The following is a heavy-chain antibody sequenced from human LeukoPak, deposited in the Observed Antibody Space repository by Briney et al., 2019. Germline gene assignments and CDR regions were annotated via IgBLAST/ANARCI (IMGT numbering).Heavy chain of an antibody. CDR3: ARYDFNKFFDY. J-gene: IGHJ4*02. D-gene: IGHD3-3*01. Sequence: SETLSLTCTVSGGSISNYYWSWIRQPPGKELEWIGYIYYSGSTNYNPSLKSRVTMSVDTSKNQFSLKLSSVTAADTAVYYCARYDFNKFFDYWGQGTLVTVSS. CDR2: IYYSGST. V-gene: IGHV4-59*01. CDR1: GGSISNYY.